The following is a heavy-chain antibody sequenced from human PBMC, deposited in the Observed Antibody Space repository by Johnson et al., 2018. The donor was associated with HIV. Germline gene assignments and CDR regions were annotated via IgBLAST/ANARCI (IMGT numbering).Heavy chain of an antibody. D-gene: IGHD6-6*01. Sequence: VQLVESGGGLVQPGGSLRLSCAASGFTFSSYWMSWVRQAPGKGLEWVANIKQDGSEKYYVDSVKGRFTISRDNAKNSLYLQMNSLRAEDTAVYYCASSPMLYSSSAYAFYIWGQGTKVTVSS. CDR1: GFTFSSYW. V-gene: IGHV3-7*01. J-gene: IGHJ3*02. CDR3: ASSPMLYSSSAYAFYI. CDR2: IKQDGSEK.